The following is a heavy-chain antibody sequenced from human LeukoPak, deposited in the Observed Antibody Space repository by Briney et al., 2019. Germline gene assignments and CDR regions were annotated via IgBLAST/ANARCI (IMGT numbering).Heavy chain of an antibody. CDR1: VLSFRRYT. J-gene: IGHJ4*02. CDR3: ARARRYFDWLPDY. CDR2: ISSSSSTI. V-gene: IGHV3-48*04. D-gene: IGHD3-9*01. Sequence: PGGSLRLSCAASVLSFRRYTWGWVRQAPGKGLEWVSYISSSSSTIYYADSVKGRFTISRDNAKNSLYLQMNSLRAEDTAVYYCARARRYFDWLPDYWGQGTLVTVSS.